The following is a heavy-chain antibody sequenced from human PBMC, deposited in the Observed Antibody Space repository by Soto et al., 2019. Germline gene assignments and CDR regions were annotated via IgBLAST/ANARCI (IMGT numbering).Heavy chain of an antibody. Sequence: GGSLRLSCAVSGFVCSSYDMSWVRQAPGKGLEWVSTILVGGSTHYEDSVKGRFTISRDTSKNTVYLQMNSLTAGDTAFYYCAKATATSGGAFEIYGQGTMVT. CDR3: AKATATSGGAFEI. V-gene: IGHV3-23*01. CDR2: ILVGGST. D-gene: IGHD1-1*01. CDR1: GFVCSSYD. J-gene: IGHJ3*02.